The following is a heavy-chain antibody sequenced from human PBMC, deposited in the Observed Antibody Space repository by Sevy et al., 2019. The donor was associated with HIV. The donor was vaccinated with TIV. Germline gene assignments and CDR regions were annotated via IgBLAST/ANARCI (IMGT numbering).Heavy chain of an antibody. CDR2: IKQDGSEK. V-gene: IGHV3-7*01. D-gene: IGHD6-13*01. CDR1: GFTFSSHW. CDR3: ARDTGGIGMDV. J-gene: IGHJ6*02. Sequence: GGSLRLSCAASGFTFSSHWMSWVRQAPGKGLEWVANIKQDGSEKYYVDSVKGRFTISRDNAKNSRSLQVNSLRAEDTAVYYCARDTGGIGMDVWGQGTTVTVSS.